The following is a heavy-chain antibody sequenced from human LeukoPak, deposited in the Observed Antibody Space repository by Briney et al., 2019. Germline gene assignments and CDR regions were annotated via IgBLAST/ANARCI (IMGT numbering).Heavy chain of an antibody. CDR2: INPNSGGT. D-gene: IGHD6-19*01. J-gene: IGHJ3*02. V-gene: IGHV1-2*02. CDR3: ARVRTHSIAVAGTDAFDI. CDR1: GYTFTGYY. Sequence: GASVKVSCKASGYTFTGYYMHWVRQAPGQGLEWMGWINPNSGGTNYAQKFQGRVTMTRDTSISTAYMELSRLRSDDTAVYYCARVRTHSIAVAGTDAFDIWGQGTMVTVCS.